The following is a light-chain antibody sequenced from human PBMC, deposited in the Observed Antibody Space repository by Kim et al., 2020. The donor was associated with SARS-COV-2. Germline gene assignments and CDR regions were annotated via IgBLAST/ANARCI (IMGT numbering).Light chain of an antibody. CDR1: QGGGGY. CDR3: HQRSNWPLT. V-gene: IGKV3-11*01. Sequence: LSPGERATLSCVAPQGGGGYLAWYIQNPGLAPSLLIYDASNRATGNPARFSGSGSGTDFTLTISSLEPEDFAVYYCHQRSNWPLTFGGGTKVDIK. J-gene: IGKJ4*01. CDR2: DAS.